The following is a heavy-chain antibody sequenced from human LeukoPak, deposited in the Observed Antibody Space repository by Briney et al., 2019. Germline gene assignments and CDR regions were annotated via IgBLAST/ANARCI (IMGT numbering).Heavy chain of an antibody. V-gene: IGHV4-59*08. CDR1: GGSISSYY. J-gene: IGHJ4*02. D-gene: IGHD2-21*02. Sequence: PSETLSLTCTVSGGSISSYYWSWIRQPPGKGLEWIAYISDIGSINYNPSLKSRVTISVDTSKNQFSLKLSSVTAADTAVYYCARHPGREDCGGDCYRFDYWGQGTLVTVSS. CDR3: ARHPGREDCGGDCYRFDY. CDR2: ISDIGSI.